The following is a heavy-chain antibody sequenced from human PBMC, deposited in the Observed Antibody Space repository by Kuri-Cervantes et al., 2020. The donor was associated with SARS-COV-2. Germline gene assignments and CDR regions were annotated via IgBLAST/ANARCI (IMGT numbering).Heavy chain of an antibody. Sequence: SQTLSLTCAVYGGSFSDYYWSWIRRPPGKGLEWIGEMYHSGRTSYNPSLKSRVTISVDKSKNQFSLNLSSVTAADTAVYYCARHTSGWFFWGQGTLVTVSS. J-gene: IGHJ4*02. D-gene: IGHD6-19*01. V-gene: IGHV4-34*01. CDR1: GGSFSDYY. CDR3: ARHTSGWFF. CDR2: MYHSGRT.